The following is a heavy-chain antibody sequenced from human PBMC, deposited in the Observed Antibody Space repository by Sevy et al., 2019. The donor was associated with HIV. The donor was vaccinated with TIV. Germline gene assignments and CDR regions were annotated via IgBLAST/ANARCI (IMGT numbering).Heavy chain of an antibody. V-gene: IGHV1-3*01. CDR2: INAGNGNT. Sequence: ASVKVSCKASGYTFTSYAMHWVRQAPGQRLEWMGWINAGNGNTKYSQKFQGRVTITRDTSASTAYMGLSSLSSEDTAVYYCARYCSSTSCYYYYGMDVWGQGTTVTVSS. J-gene: IGHJ6*02. D-gene: IGHD2-2*01. CDR1: GYTFTSYA. CDR3: ARYCSSTSCYYYYGMDV.